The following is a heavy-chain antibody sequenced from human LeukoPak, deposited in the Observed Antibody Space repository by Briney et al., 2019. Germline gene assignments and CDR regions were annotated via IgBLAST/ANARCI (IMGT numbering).Heavy chain of an antibody. D-gene: IGHD1-1*01. CDR3: ARLGLEVGGPNWFDP. CDR1: GFSFSSNW. J-gene: IGHJ5*02. CDR2: IKRDGSQK. V-gene: IGHV3-7*01. Sequence: GGSLRLSCAAPGFSFSSNWMGRVRQAPRKGLEWVAHIKRDGSQKYYLDSVKGRFTISRDNAKNSLYLQMNSLRVEDTAVYYCARLGLEVGGPNWFDPWGQGTLVTVSS.